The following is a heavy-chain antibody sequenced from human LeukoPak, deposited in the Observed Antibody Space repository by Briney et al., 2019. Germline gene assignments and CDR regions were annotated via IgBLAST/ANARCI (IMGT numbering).Heavy chain of an antibody. CDR1: GFTFNNYV. Sequence: GGSLRLSCAASGFTFNNYVMSWVRQAPGKGLEWVSTISAGGSSTFYADSVKGRFTISRDNSKNTLYLQMNSLRAEDTAVYYCARGWELDPWGQGTLVTVSS. J-gene: IGHJ5*02. CDR2: ISAGGSST. D-gene: IGHD1-26*01. V-gene: IGHV3-23*01. CDR3: ARGWELDP.